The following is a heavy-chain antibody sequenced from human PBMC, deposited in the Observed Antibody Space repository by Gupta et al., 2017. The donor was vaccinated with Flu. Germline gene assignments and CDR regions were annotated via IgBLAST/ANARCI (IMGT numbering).Heavy chain of an antibody. V-gene: IGHV1-2*02. D-gene: IGHD6-6*01. CDR3: ASEYSSSY. Sequence: QVQLVQSGAEVKKPGASVKVSCTASGYTFTGDYMHWVRQAPGQGLEWIGWINPNSGGTNYAQKLQGRVTMTRDTSISTAYMELSRLRSDDTAVYYCASEYSSSYWGQGTLVTVSS. CDR2: INPNSGGT. CDR1: GYTFTGDY. J-gene: IGHJ4*02.